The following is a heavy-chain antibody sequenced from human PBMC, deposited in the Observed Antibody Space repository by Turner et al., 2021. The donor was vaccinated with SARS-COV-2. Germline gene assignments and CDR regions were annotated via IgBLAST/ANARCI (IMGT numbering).Heavy chain of an antibody. CDR3: AGEVVVLTTTHYGMDV. J-gene: IGHJ6*02. CDR1: GGSISSSSYY. CDR2: IYYSGST. Sequence: QLQLQESGPGLVKPSETLSLTCTVSGGSISSSSYYWGWIRQPPGKGLEWIGSIYYSGSTYYNPSLKSRVTISVETSKNQFSLKLSSVTAADTAVYYCAGEVVVLTTTHYGMDVWGQGTTVTVSS. V-gene: IGHV4-39*01. D-gene: IGHD1-26*01.